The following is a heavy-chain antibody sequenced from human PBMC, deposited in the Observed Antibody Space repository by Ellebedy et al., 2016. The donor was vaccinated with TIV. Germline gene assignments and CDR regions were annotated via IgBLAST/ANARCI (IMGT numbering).Heavy chain of an antibody. J-gene: IGHJ3*02. V-gene: IGHV4-59*01. CDR1: GGSISSYY. CDR3: AGVRLRRGSYAFDI. D-gene: IGHD4-17*01. CDR2: IYYSGST. Sequence: SETLSLXXTVSGGSISSYYWSWIRQPPGKGLEWIGYIYYSGSTNYNPSLKSRVTISVDTSKNQFSLKLSSVTAADTAVYYCAGVRLRRGSYAFDIWGQGTMVTVSS.